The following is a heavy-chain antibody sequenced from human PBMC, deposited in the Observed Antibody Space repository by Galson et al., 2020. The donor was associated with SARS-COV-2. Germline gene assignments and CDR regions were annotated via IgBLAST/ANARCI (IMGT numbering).Heavy chain of an antibody. CDR1: GGSFSGYY. V-gene: IGHV4-34*01. CDR3: ARVPSGWLLLSFDY. J-gene: IGHJ4*02. CDR2: INHSGST. D-gene: IGHD3-22*01. Sequence: ETSETLSLTCAVYGGSFSGYYWSWIRQPPGKGLEWIGEINHSGSTNYNPSLKSRVTISVDTSKNQFSLKLSSVTAADTAVYYCARVPSGWLLLSFDYWGQGNLVTVSS.